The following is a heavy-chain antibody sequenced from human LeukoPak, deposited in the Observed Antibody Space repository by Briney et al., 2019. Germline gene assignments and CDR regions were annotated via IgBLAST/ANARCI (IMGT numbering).Heavy chain of an antibody. J-gene: IGHJ3*02. V-gene: IGHV4-38-2*01. D-gene: IGHD3-9*01. CDR1: GYSISSGYY. CDR3: ARGNYDILTGYYNAFDI. CDR2: IYHSGNT. Sequence: SETLSLTCAVSGYSISSGYYWGWIRQPPGKGLEWIGSIYHSGNTNYNLSLKSRVTISVDTSKNQFSLKLNSVTAADTAVYYCARGNYDILTGYYNAFDIWGQGTMVTVSS.